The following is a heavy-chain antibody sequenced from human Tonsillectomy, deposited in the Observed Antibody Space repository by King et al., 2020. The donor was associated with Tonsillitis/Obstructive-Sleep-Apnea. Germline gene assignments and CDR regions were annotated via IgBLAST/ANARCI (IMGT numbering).Heavy chain of an antibody. CDR2: IKSKTDGGTT. Sequence: VQLVESGGGLVKPGGSLRLSCAASGFTFSNAWMSWVRQAPGKGLEWVDRIKSKTDGGTTDYAAPVKGTFTISRDDSKNTLYLQMNSLKTEDTAVYYCPLCSSTSCYSYAFDIWGQGTMVTVSS. D-gene: IGHD2-2*01. V-gene: IGHV3-15*01. J-gene: IGHJ3*02. CDR1: GFTFSNAW. CDR3: PLCSSTSCYSYAFDI.